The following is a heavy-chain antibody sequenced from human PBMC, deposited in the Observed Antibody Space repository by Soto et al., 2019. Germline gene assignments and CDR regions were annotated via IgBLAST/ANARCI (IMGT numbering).Heavy chain of an antibody. D-gene: IGHD5-18*01. CDR3: ARRGYSYGYVDY. CDR2: IYYSGST. CDR1: GGSMSSSSYY. J-gene: IGHJ4*02. V-gene: IGHV4-39*01. Sequence: ASXTLSLTCTVSGGSMSSSSYYWSWIRQPPGKGLEWIGSIYYSGSTYYNPSLKSRVTISVDTSKNQFSLKLSSVTAADTAVYYCARRGYSYGYVDYWGQGTLVTVSS.